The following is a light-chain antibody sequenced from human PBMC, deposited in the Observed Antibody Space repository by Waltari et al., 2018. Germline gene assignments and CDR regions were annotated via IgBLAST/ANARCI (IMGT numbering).Light chain of an antibody. J-gene: IGKJ1*01. CDR3: LQYKTLWT. CDR1: QNICPW. V-gene: IGKV1-5*03. CDR2: KAS. Sequence: DIQMTQSPSTLSASVGDRVTITCRASQNICPWLAWYQQKSGRAPQILIYKASELEIGVPSRFSGSGYGTEFTLTISSLQPDDVATYYCLQYKTLWTFGQGTKVDIK.